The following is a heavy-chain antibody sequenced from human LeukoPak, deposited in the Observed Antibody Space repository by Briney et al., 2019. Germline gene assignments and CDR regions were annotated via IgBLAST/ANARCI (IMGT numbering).Heavy chain of an antibody. CDR2: IYHSGST. V-gene: IGHV4-30-2*01. CDR1: GGSISSGGYS. CDR3: AREVPYSSGDIDY. J-gene: IGHJ4*02. Sequence: PSQTLSLTCAVSGGSISSGGYSWSWIRQPPGKGLEWIGYIYHSGSTYYNPSLKSRVTISVDRSKNQFSLKLSSVTAADTAVYYCAREVPYSSGDIDYWGQGTLVTVSS. D-gene: IGHD6-19*01.